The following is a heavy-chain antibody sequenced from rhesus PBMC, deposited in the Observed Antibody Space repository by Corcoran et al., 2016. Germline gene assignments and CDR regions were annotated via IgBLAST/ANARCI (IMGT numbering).Heavy chain of an antibody. J-gene: IGHJ4*01. CDR3: ATTYPPNYHLDY. Sequence: QVHLQESGPGLVKPSETLSLTCAVSGYFISSTYYWRWIRQPPGKGLEWIGYITYSGTTSYNPSLKSRVTISRDTSKNQVSLRLSAVTAADTAVYYCATTYPPNYHLDYWGQGVLVTVSS. V-gene: IGHV4-122*02. CDR1: GYFISSTYY. CDR2: ITYSGTT. D-gene: IGHD4-11*01.